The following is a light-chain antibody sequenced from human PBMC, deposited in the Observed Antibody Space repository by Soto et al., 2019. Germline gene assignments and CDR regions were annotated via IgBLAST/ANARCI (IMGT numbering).Light chain of an antibody. CDR3: QQSYSTPVT. CDR2: AAS. Sequence: DIQMTQSPSSLSASVGDRVTITCRASQSISSYLNWYQQKPGKAPKLLIYAASSLQSGFPSRFSGSGSGTDFTLTISSLQPEDFATYSCQQSYSTPVTFGQGTKVEIK. V-gene: IGKV1-39*01. CDR1: QSISSY. J-gene: IGKJ1*01.